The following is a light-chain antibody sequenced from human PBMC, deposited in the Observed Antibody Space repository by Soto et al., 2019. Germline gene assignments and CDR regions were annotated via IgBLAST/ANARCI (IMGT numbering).Light chain of an antibody. Sequence: EIVMTQSPSTLSVSPGERATLSCRASQSVGSSLTWYQRKPGQAPRLLIYGASTRYTGIPATFSGSVSGTQFTLTISSLQSEDFAVYYCQQYNSLPLTFGGGTKVEIK. CDR2: GAS. CDR1: QSVGSS. V-gene: IGKV3-15*01. J-gene: IGKJ4*01. CDR3: QQYNSLPLT.